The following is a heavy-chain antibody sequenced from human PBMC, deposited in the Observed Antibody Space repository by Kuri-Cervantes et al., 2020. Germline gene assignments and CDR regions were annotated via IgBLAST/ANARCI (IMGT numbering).Heavy chain of an antibody. V-gene: IGHV1-2*02. CDR3: ATLRAQDGSSFDY. CDR2: INPNSGGT. D-gene: IGHD6-13*01. Sequence: ASVKVSCKASGYTFTGYYMHWARQAPGQGLEWMGWINPNSGGTNYAQKFQGRVTMTRDTSISTAYMELTSLRSDDTAVYYCATLRAQDGSSFDYWGQGTLVTVSS. CDR1: GYTFTGYY. J-gene: IGHJ4*02.